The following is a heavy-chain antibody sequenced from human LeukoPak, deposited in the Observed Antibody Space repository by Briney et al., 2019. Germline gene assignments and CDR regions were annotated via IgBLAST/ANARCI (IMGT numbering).Heavy chain of an antibody. V-gene: IGHV1-8*01. CDR3: ARGRGGYKIRYYYGMDV. D-gene: IGHD5-24*01. CDR1: GYTFTSYD. J-gene: IGHJ6*02. Sequence: ASVKVSCKASGYTFTSYDINWARQATGQGLEWMGWMNPNSGNTGYAQKFQGRVTMTRNTSISTAYMELSSLRSEDTAVYYCARGRGGYKIRYYYGMDVWGQGTTVTVSS. CDR2: MNPNSGNT.